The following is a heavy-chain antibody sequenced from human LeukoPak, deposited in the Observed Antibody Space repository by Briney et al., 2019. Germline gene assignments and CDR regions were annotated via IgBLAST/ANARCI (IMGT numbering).Heavy chain of an antibody. Sequence: AASVKVSCKASGYTFTGYYMHWVRQAPGQGLEWMGWINPNGGGTNYAQKFQGRVTMTRDTSISTAYMELSRLRSDDTAVYYCAREDYYSSRSFDYWGQGTLVTVSS. CDR3: AREDYYSSRSFDY. D-gene: IGHD6-13*01. V-gene: IGHV1-2*02. CDR2: INPNGGGT. CDR1: GYTFTGYY. J-gene: IGHJ4*02.